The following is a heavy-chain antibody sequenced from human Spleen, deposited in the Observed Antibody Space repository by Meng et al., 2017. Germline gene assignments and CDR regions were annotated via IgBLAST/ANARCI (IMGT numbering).Heavy chain of an antibody. CDR1: GFTFEDYA. V-gene: IGHV3-9*01. CDR2: ISWDSGNI. Sequence: SLKISCAASGFTFEDYAMHWVRQTPGKGLEWVSGISWDSGNIGYADSVKGRFTISRDNAKNTLYLQMNSLRAEDTAVYYCARDLGGIFAYWGQGALVTVSS. D-gene: IGHD6-13*01. J-gene: IGHJ4*02. CDR3: ARDLGGIFAY.